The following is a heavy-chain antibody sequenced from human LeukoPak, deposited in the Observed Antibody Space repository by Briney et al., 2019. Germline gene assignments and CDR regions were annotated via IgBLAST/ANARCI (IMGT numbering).Heavy chain of an antibody. Sequence: PGGSLRLSCAASGFAFNNYNMNWVRQAPGKALEWVSSITSSGTYIFYADSVKGRFTISRDNAKNSLYLQMNSLGPEDTAVYYCAKLASSGYYYYYMDVWGKGTTVTISS. CDR1: GFAFNNYN. J-gene: IGHJ6*03. D-gene: IGHD3-22*01. CDR2: ITSSGTYI. V-gene: IGHV3-21*01. CDR3: AKLASSGYYYYYMDV.